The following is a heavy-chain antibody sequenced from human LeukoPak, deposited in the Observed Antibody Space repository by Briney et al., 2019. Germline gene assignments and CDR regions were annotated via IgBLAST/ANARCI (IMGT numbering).Heavy chain of an antibody. CDR3: ARPRLLVGATPLDY. V-gene: IGHV1-2*02. CDR1: GYTFTDYY. D-gene: IGHD1-26*01. Sequence: ASVKVSCKASGYTFTDYYMHWVRQAPGQGLEWMGWINPNSGGTNYAQKFQGRVTMTRDTSISTAYMELSRLRSDDTAVYYCARPRLLVGATPLDYWGQGTLVTVSS. J-gene: IGHJ4*02. CDR2: INPNSGGT.